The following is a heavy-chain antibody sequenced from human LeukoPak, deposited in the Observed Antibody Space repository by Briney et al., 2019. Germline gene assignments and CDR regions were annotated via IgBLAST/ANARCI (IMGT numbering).Heavy chain of an antibody. D-gene: IGHD3-22*01. V-gene: IGHV3-48*03. J-gene: IGHJ5*02. CDR1: RFIFSSYE. CDR2: ISSTGSTI. Sequence: GGSLRLSCVASRFIFSSYEMNWVRQAPGKGLEWVSYISSTGSTIYYADSVKGRFTISRDNAKNSLYLQMNSLRAEDTAVYYCARVQRYYYDSSGYSFDPWGQGTLVTVSS. CDR3: ARVQRYYYDSSGYSFDP.